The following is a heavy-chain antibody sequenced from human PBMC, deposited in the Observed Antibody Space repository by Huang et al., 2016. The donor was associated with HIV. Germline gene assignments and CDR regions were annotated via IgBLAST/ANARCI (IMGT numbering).Heavy chain of an antibody. CDR2: IRNDGMKK. J-gene: IGHJ4*02. V-gene: IGHV3-33*04. CDR1: GFILSNYG. Sequence: VQLIESGGGVVQPGKSLGLSWATSGFILSNYGMHWVRQAPGKGLKVVALIRNDGMKKNYADSVRGRFTVGRDNGNNTLFLQMRSLGVDDTAVYYCARGDYYDSSGYHPGYFDYWGQGILVTVSS. CDR3: ARGDYYDSSGYHPGYFDY. D-gene: IGHD3-22*01.